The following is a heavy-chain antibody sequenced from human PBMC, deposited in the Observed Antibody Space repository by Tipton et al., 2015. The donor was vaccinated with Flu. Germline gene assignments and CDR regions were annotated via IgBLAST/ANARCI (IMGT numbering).Heavy chain of an antibody. CDR1: GGSIFTNYA. Sequence: QVQLVQSGAEVKKPGSSVRVSCRASGGSIFTNYAISWVRQAPGLGLEWMGGIIPLFHSAKYARKFQGRLTITTEESSKTVYMDLSSLRSDDTAIYFCAKAPRIYEAWFDSWGQGTLVTVSS. CDR2: IIPLFHSA. J-gene: IGHJ5*01. D-gene: IGHD2-21*01. CDR3: AKAPRIYEAWFDS. V-gene: IGHV1-69*01.